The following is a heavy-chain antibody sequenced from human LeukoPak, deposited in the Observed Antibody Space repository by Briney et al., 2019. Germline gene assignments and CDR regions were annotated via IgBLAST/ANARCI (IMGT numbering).Heavy chain of an antibody. Sequence: PGGSLRLSCAASGFTFSTYWMSWVRQAPGKGLEWVANIKGDGSEKNYVGSVKGRFTISRDNSKNTLYLQMNSLRAEDTAVYYCARQHSSGWDFFDYWGQGTLVTVSS. J-gene: IGHJ4*02. CDR3: ARQHSSGWDFFDY. CDR1: GFTFSTYW. V-gene: IGHV3-7*01. CDR2: IKGDGSEK. D-gene: IGHD6-19*01.